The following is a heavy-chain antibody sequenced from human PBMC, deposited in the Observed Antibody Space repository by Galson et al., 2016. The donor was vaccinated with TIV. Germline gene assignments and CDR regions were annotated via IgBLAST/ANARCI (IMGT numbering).Heavy chain of an antibody. D-gene: IGHD1-26*01. J-gene: IGHJ4*02. CDR2: IDPSSGGT. CDR3: TRDLGRLRDY. Sequence: SCKASGYIFTNCYFHWVRQAPGQGLEWMGVIDPSSGGTTYAQKFQARLIMTRDTSTTTVYMDLSSLKSGDTVVYYCTRDLGRLRDYWGQGTLVTVSS. CDR1: GYIFTNCY. V-gene: IGHV1-46*01.